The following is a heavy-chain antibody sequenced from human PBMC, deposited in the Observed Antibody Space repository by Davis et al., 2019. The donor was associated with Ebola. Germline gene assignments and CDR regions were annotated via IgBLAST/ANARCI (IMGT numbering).Heavy chain of an antibody. Sequence: GESLKISCAASGFTFSSYWMSWVRQAPGKGLEWVANIKQDGSEKYYVDSVKGRFTISRDNAKNSLSLEMNGLRAEDTAVYYCARVGGSCYGYWGQGALVSVSS. CDR2: IKQDGSEK. CDR1: GFTFSSYW. V-gene: IGHV3-7*01. D-gene: IGHD2-15*01. CDR3: ARVGGSCYGY. J-gene: IGHJ4*02.